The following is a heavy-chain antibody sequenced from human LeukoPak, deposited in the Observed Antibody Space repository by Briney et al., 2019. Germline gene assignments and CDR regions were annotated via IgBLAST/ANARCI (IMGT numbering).Heavy chain of an antibody. V-gene: IGHV1-18*01. D-gene: IGHD3-3*01. CDR2: ISAYNGNT. CDR1: GYTFTSYG. J-gene: IGHJ4*02. Sequence: ASVKVSCKASGYTFTSYGISWVRQAPGQGLEWTGWISAYNGNTNYAQKLQGRVTMTTGTSTSTAYMELRSLRSDDTAVYYCARTTYYDFWSGYYTDYWGQGTLVTVSS. CDR3: ARTTYYDFWSGYYTDY.